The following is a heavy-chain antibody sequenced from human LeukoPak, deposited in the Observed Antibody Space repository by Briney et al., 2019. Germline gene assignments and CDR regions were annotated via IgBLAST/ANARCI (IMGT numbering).Heavy chain of an antibody. Sequence: SSETLSLTCTVSGGSISSYYWSWIRQPAGKGLEWIGRIYTSGSTNYNPSLKSRVTMSVDTSKNQFSLKLSSVTAADTAVYYCAREKAVAGRGNWFDPWGQGTLVTVSS. D-gene: IGHD6-19*01. V-gene: IGHV4-4*07. CDR3: AREKAVAGRGNWFDP. CDR1: GGSISSYY. J-gene: IGHJ5*02. CDR2: IYTSGST.